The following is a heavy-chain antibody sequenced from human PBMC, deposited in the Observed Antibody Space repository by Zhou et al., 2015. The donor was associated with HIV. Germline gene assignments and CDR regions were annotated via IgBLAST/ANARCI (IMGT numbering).Heavy chain of an antibody. V-gene: IGHV1-69*01. Sequence: QVQLVQSGAEVKKPGSSVKVSCKASGGTFSSYAISWVRQAPGQGLEWMGGIIPIFGTANYAQKFQGRVTITADESTSTAYMELSSLRSEDTAVYYCARNPPAAGGPYYYYYMDVWGKGTTVTVSS. CDR2: IIPIFGTA. D-gene: IGHD6-13*01. J-gene: IGHJ6*03. CDR3: ARNPPAAGGPYYYYYMDV. CDR1: GGTFSSYA.